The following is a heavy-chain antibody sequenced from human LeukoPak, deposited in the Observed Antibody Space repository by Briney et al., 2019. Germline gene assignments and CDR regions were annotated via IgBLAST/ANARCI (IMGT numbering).Heavy chain of an antibody. D-gene: IGHD3-16*02. CDR1: GGSFSGYY. CDR2: INHSGST. V-gene: IGHV4-34*01. CDR3: ARGPTYDYVWGSYRPPLDY. J-gene: IGHJ4*02. Sequence: PSETLYLTCAVYGGSFSGYYWSWIRQPPGKGLEWIGEINHSGSTNYNPSLKSRATISVDTSKNQFSLKLSSVTAADTAVYYCARGPTYDYVWGSYRPPLDYWGQGTLVTVSS.